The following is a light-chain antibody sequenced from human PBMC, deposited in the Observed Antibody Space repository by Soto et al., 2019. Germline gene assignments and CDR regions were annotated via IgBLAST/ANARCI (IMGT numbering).Light chain of an antibody. J-gene: IGKJ2*01. V-gene: IGKV3-20*01. CDR1: QVVSSSY. CDR2: HAS. CDR3: QQYGTFPFS. Sequence: EIVLTQSPDTLSLSPGESATLSCRSNQVVSSSYLAWYQQKPGQAPRLLIYHASDRATGVPDRFSGSGSGTDFALTITRLEPEDFALFYCQQYGTFPFSFGQGNKLEIK.